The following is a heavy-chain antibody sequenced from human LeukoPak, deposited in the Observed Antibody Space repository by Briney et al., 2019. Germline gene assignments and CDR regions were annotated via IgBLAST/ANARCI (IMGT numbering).Heavy chain of an antibody. Sequence: GGSLRLSCAASGFTFSSYWMSWVRQAPGKGLEWVANIKQDGSEKYYVDSVKGRFTISRDNAKNSLYLQMNSLRAEDTAVYYCAREGIAAAGLNWFDPWGQGTLVTVSS. CDR3: AREGIAAAGLNWFDP. J-gene: IGHJ5*02. CDR2: IKQDGSEK. V-gene: IGHV3-7*01. CDR1: GFTFSSYW. D-gene: IGHD6-13*01.